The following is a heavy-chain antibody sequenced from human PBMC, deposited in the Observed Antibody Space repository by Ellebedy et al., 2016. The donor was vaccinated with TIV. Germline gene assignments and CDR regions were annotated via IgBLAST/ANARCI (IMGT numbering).Heavy chain of an antibody. J-gene: IGHJ3*01. CDR1: GFSFRSYW. CDR2: INQEGSEK. Sequence: GESLKISCAASGFSFRSYWMSWVRQAPGKGLEWVANINQEGSEKYYVDSVKGRFTISRDNAKNSLYLQMTSLRADDTALYYCATDGSYGDYRSPAHAFEVWGQGTMVTVSS. CDR3: ATDGSYGDYRSPAHAFEV. D-gene: IGHD4-17*01. V-gene: IGHV3-7*01.